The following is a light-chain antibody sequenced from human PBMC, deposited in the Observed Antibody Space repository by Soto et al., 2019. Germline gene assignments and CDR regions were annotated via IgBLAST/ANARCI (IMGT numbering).Light chain of an antibody. CDR3: QQYNNWPPDRT. J-gene: IGKJ1*01. CDR2: GAS. V-gene: IGKV3-15*01. Sequence: EIVMTQSPATLSVSPGERATLSCRASQSVGSNLAWYQQKPGQAPRLLIYGASTRATGIPASFSGSGSGTELTLTISSLQSEDFAIYFCQQYNNWPPDRTFGQGTKVEIK. CDR1: QSVGSN.